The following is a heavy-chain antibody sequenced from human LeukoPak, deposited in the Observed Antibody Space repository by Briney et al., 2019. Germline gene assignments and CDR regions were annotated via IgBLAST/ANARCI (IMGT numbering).Heavy chain of an antibody. D-gene: IGHD3-3*01. CDR2: IYTSGST. J-gene: IGHJ5*02. V-gene: IGHV4-61*02. CDR3: ARDGQYDFWSGYWWLDP. Sequence: PSETLSLTCTVSGGSISSGSYYWRWIRQPAGKGLEWIGRIYTSGSTNYNPSLKSRVTISVDTSKNQFSLKLTSVTAADTAVYYCARDGQYDFWSGYWWLDPWGQGTLVTVSS. CDR1: GGSISSGSYY.